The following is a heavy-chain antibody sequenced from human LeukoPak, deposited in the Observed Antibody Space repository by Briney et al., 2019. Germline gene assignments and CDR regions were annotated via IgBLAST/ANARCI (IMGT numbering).Heavy chain of an antibody. CDR1: GFTFGGYG. V-gene: IGHV3-33*01. CDR2: IAYDGSRA. J-gene: IGHJ4*02. D-gene: IGHD1-14*01. CDR3: TRYNNDHFDY. Sequence: GGSLRLSCAGSGFTFGGYGMHWFRQTPGKGLEWVAVIAYDGSRAFYADSVKGRFTISRDNSKNTMSVQMDDLRAEDTADYYCTRYNNDHFDYWGQGTLVTVSS.